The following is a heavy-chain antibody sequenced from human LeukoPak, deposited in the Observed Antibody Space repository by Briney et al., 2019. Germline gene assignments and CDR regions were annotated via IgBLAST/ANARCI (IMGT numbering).Heavy chain of an antibody. CDR2: IYYSGST. J-gene: IGHJ4*02. V-gene: IGHV4-39*07. CDR3: ASLFTGYDFDY. CDR1: GGSISSSSYY. Sequence: IPSETLSLTCTVSGGSISSSSYYWGWIRQPPGKGLEWIGSIYYSGSTYYNPSLKSRVTISVDTSKNQFSLKLSSVTAADTAVYYCASLFTGYDFDYWGQGTLVTVSS. D-gene: IGHD5-12*01.